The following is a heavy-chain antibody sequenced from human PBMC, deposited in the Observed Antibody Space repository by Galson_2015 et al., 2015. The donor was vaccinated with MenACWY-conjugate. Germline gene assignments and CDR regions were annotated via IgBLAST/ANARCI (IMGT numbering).Heavy chain of an antibody. D-gene: IGHD3-3*01. CDR2: ISGSGGIT. V-gene: IGHV3-23*01. Sequence: SPRLSCAASGFTFSTYAMSWVRQAPGKGLEWVSAISGSGGITYYADSVKGRFTISRDNSKNTLYLQINSLRAEDTAVYYCANSPPLYDFWSDYYNAFHIWGQGTMVTVSS. CDR3: ANSPPLYDFWSDYYNAFHI. CDR1: GFTFSTYA. J-gene: IGHJ3*02.